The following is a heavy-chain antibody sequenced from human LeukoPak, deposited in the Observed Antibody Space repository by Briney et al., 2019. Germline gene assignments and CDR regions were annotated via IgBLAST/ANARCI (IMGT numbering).Heavy chain of an antibody. CDR2: IIPIFGTA. CDR3: ARDLTAMGGL. Sequence: SVKVSCKASGGTFSIYAISWVRQAPGQGLEWMGGIIPIFGTANYAQKFQGRVTITADESTSTAYMELSSLRSEDTAVYYCARDLTAMGGLWGQGTLVTVSS. D-gene: IGHD5-18*01. J-gene: IGHJ4*02. V-gene: IGHV1-69*13. CDR1: GGTFSIYA.